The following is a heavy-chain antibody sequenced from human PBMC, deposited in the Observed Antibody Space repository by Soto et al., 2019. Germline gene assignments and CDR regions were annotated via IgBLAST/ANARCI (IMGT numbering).Heavy chain of an antibody. CDR1: GFTFSSYE. D-gene: IGHD6-13*01. CDR3: ARDWYSGKQLVLPGGTTRNYYYGMDV. CDR2: ISSSGSTI. J-gene: IGHJ6*02. Sequence: GGSLRLSCAASGFTFSSYEMNWVRQAPGKGLEWVSYISSSGSTIYYADSVKGRFTISRDNAKNSLYLQMNSLRAEDTAVYYCARDWYSGKQLVLPGGTTRNYYYGMDVWGQGTTVTVSS. V-gene: IGHV3-48*03.